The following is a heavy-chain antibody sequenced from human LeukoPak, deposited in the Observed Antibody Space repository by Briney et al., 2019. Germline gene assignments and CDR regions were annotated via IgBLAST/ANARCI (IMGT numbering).Heavy chain of an antibody. Sequence: SETLSLTCTVSGGSISSSSYYWGWIRQPPGKGLEWIGSIYYSGSTYYNPSLKSRVTISVDTSKNQSSLKLSSVTAADTAVYYCARDRGRGTKGNWFDPWGQGTLVTVSS. CDR3: ARDRGRGTKGNWFDP. J-gene: IGHJ5*02. CDR1: GGSISSSSYY. V-gene: IGHV4-39*07. D-gene: IGHD2-8*01. CDR2: IYYSGST.